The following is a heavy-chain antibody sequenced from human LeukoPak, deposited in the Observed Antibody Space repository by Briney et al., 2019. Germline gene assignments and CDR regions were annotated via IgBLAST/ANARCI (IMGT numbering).Heavy chain of an antibody. D-gene: IGHD6-13*01. J-gene: IGHJ4*02. Sequence: PSGTLSLTCAVSGGSISSSNWWSWVRQPPGKGLEWIGEIYHSGSTNYNPSLKSRVTISVDKTKNQFALKLSSVTAADTAVYYCARDEYSSSWFDYWGQGTLVTVSS. CDR1: GGSISSSNW. CDR3: ARDEYSSSWFDY. CDR2: IYHSGST. V-gene: IGHV4-4*02.